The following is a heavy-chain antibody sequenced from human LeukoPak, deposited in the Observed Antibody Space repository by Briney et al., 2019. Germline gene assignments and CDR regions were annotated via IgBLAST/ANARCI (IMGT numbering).Heavy chain of an antibody. CDR2: IYTSGST. Sequence: SETLSLTCTVSGGSISSYYWSWIRQPAGKGLEWIGRIYTSGSTNYNPSLKSRVTMSVDTSKNQFSLKLSSVTAADTAVYYCARDPAAAGIFDAFDIWGQGKMVTVSS. V-gene: IGHV4-4*07. CDR1: GGSISSYY. D-gene: IGHD6-13*01. J-gene: IGHJ3*02. CDR3: ARDPAAAGIFDAFDI.